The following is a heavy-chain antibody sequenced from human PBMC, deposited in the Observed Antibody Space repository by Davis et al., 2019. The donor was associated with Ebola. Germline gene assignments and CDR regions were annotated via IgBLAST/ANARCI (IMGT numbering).Heavy chain of an antibody. CDR1: GYTFTNYW. D-gene: IGHD3-22*01. J-gene: IGHJ6*02. V-gene: IGHV5-51*01. CDR2: IYPVDSDI. Sequence: PGGSLRLSCKGSGYTFTNYWIGWVRQMPGKGLEWMGIIYPVDSDIRYSPSFQGQVTISADKSINTTYLQWTSLKASDTALYYCVGPGSGGYDPYYSGLGVWGQGTSVAVSS. CDR3: VGPGSGGYDPYYSGLGV.